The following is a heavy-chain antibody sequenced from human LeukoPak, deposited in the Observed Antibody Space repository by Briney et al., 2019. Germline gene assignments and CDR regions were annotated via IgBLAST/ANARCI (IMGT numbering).Heavy chain of an antibody. Sequence: GGSLRLSCTASGFTFGDYAMSWFRQAPGKGLEWVGLIRSKAYGGTTEYAASVKGRFTISRDDSKSIAYLQMNSLKTEDTAVYYCTRDSEYSSSPGYYYYYMDVWGKGTTVTVSS. CDR3: TRDSEYSSSPGYYYYYMDV. D-gene: IGHD6-6*01. V-gene: IGHV3-49*03. CDR2: IRSKAYGGTT. CDR1: GFTFGDYA. J-gene: IGHJ6*03.